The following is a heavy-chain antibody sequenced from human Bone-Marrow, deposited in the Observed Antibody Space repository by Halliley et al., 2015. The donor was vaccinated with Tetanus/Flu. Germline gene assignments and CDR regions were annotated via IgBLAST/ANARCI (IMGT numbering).Heavy chain of an antibody. V-gene: IGHV3-21*01. CDR2: MSSSGTYI. D-gene: IGHD1-26*01. CDR3: ARDPGSYVPAYVGF. Sequence: SLRLSCAASGFTFSGYTMNWVRQAPGKGLEWVSSMSSSGTYIFYADSVGGRFTISRDNAKNSLYLQMNSLRADDTAVYYCARDPGSYVPAYVGFWGQGVLVSVSS. CDR1: GFTFSGYT. J-gene: IGHJ4*02.